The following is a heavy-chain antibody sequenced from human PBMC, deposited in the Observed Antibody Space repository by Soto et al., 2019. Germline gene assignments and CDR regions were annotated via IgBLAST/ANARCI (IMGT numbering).Heavy chain of an antibody. CDR2: ISYDGSNK. CDR3: AKDQTNYYGMDV. J-gene: IGHJ6*02. Sequence: GGSLRLSCAASGFTFSSYGMHWVRQAPGKGLEWVAVISYDGSNKYYADSVKGRFTISRDNSKNTLYLQMNSLRAEDTAVYYWAKDQTNYYGMDVWGQGTTVTVSS. CDR1: GFTFSSYG. D-gene: IGHD1-7*01. V-gene: IGHV3-30*18.